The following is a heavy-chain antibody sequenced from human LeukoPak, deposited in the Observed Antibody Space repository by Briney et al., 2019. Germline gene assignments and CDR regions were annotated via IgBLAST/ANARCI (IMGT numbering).Heavy chain of an antibody. J-gene: IGHJ6*03. CDR1: GYSVSTGYF. V-gene: IGHV4-38-2*01. CDR2: IFRTGST. Sequence: SKTLSLTCGVSGYSVSTGYFWGWIRQTPGKGLEWIGNIFRTGSTHYNPSLKGRVTLSVDTSKNQFSLNVTSVTAADTAIYYCVRVVDDYDTANYYYYMDVWGKGTTVSVSS. D-gene: IGHD3-22*01. CDR3: VRVVDDYDTANYYYYMDV.